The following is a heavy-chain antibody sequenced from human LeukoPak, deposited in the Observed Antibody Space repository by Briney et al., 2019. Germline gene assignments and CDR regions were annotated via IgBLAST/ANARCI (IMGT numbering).Heavy chain of an antibody. CDR2: IKSETDGGTT. V-gene: IGHV3-15*01. CDR3: TTTSGSSGVIYYYYGMDV. Sequence: GGSLRLSCAASGFTFSNAWMSWVRQVPGEGLEWVGRIKSETDGGTTDYAAPVKGRFTISRDDSKHTLYLQMNSLKTEDTAVYYCTTTSGSSGVIYYYYGMDVWGQGTTVTVSS. CDR1: GFTFSNAW. J-gene: IGHJ6*02. D-gene: IGHD6-25*01.